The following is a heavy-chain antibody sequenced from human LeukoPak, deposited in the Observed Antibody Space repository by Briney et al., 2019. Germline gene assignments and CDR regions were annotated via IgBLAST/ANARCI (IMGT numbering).Heavy chain of an antibody. CDR3: ARDLISGHYTFDH. CDR1: GFTFSSYA. Sequence: PGGSLRLSCAASGFTFSSYAMSWVRQAPGKGLDWVSSISGTGGNTYYADSVKGRFTISRDNSKNTLYLQMNSLRDEDTAVYYCARDLISGHYTFDHWGQGTLVTVSS. V-gene: IGHV3-23*01. J-gene: IGHJ4*02. CDR2: ISGTGGNT. D-gene: IGHD4-11*01.